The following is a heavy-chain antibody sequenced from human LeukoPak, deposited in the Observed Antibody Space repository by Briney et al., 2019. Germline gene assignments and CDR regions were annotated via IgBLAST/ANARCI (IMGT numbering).Heavy chain of an antibody. D-gene: IGHD3-22*01. CDR1: GGSISSSSYY. CDR2: IYYSGST. J-gene: IGHJ4*02. Sequence: SETLSLTCTVSGGSISSSSYYWGWIRQPPGKGLEWIGSIYYSGSTYYNPSLKSRVTISVDTSKNQFSLKLSFVTAADTAVYYCAILLYYYDSSGYHYYFDYWGQGTLVTVSS. CDR3: AILLYYYDSSGYHYYFDY. V-gene: IGHV4-39*01.